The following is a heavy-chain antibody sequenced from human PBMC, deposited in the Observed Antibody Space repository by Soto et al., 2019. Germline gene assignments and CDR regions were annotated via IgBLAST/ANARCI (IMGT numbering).Heavy chain of an antibody. J-gene: IGHJ6*02. CDR2: IYYSGST. Sequence: PSETLSLTCTVSGGSISSYYWSWIRQPPGKGLEWIGYIYYSGSTNYNPSLKSRVTISVDTSKNQFSLKLSSVTAADTAVYYCARFFRYRGTRSHYLLAVWGQGTTVPVSS. CDR1: GGSISSYY. V-gene: IGHV4-59*01. CDR3: ARFFRYRGTRSHYLLAV. D-gene: IGHD1-26*01.